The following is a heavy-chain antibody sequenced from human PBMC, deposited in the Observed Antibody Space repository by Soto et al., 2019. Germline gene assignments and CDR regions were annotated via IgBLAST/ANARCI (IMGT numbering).Heavy chain of an antibody. V-gene: IGHV3-21*01. CDR3: ARDLVGATI. CDR1: GFTFNSYS. D-gene: IGHD1-26*01. J-gene: IGHJ4*02. Sequence: GGSLRLSCAASGFTFNSYSMNWVRQAPGKGLEWVSSISSSSNYIYYADSMRGRFTISRDNAKNSLYLQMNSLRAEDTGVYYCARDLVGATIWGQGTLVTVSS. CDR2: ISSSSNYI.